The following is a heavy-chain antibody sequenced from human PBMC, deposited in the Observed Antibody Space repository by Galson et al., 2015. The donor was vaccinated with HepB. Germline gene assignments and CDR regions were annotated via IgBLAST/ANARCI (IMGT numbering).Heavy chain of an antibody. J-gene: IGHJ4*02. CDR2: IYRDGRT. V-gene: IGHV3-53*01. CDR1: GFTVSRTY. D-gene: IGHD6-13*01. CDR3: ARGYSSSGYTGLGY. Sequence: SLRLSCAASGFTVSRTYMSWVRQAPRKGREWVSIIYRDGRTHYGDSMKGRFTISRDNSKNTLYLQMNSLRAEDTAVYYCARGYSSSGYTGLGYWGRGTQVTVSS.